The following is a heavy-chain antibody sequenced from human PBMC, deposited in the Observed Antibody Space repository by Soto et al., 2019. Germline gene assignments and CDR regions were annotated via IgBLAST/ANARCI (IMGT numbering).Heavy chain of an antibody. J-gene: IGHJ6*02. V-gene: IGHV5-10-1*01. CDR2: IDPSDSYT. Sequence: GESLKISCKGSGYSFTIYWISWVRQMPGKGLEWMGRIDPSDSYTNYSPSFQGHVTISADKSISTAYLQWSSLKASDAAMYYCARSPYSSSAYGMDVWGQGTTVTVSS. CDR3: ARSPYSSSAYGMDV. D-gene: IGHD6-6*01. CDR1: GYSFTIYW.